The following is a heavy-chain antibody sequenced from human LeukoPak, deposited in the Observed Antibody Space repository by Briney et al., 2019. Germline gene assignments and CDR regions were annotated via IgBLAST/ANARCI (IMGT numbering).Heavy chain of an antibody. V-gene: IGHV4-39*01. J-gene: IGHJ4*02. CDR2: IYYSGST. Sequence: SETLSLTCTVSGGSISSSSYYWGWIRQPPGKGLGWIGSIYYSGSTYYNPSLKSRVTISVDTSKNQFSLKLSSVTAADTAVYYCATRYDYRGYYFDYWGQGTLVTVSS. D-gene: IGHD5-12*01. CDR1: GGSISSSSYY. CDR3: ATRYDYRGYYFDY.